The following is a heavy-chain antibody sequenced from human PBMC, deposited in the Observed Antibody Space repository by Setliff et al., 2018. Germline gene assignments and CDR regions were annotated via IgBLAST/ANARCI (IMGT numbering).Heavy chain of an antibody. Sequence: LRLSCAASGFTFSSYAMSWVRQAPGKGLEWVSAISGSGGSTYYADSVKGRFTISRDNSKNTLYLQMNSLRAEDTAVYYCAKGGKVVVNRGDDAFDLWGQGTMVTVSS. CDR3: AKGGKVVVNRGDDAFDL. CDR2: ISGSGGST. D-gene: IGHD2-15*01. CDR1: GFTFSSYA. J-gene: IGHJ3*01. V-gene: IGHV3-23*01.